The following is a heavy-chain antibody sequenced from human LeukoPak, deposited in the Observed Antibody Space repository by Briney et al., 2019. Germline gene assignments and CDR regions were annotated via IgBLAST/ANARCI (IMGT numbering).Heavy chain of an antibody. D-gene: IGHD1-1*01. V-gene: IGHV3-74*01. Sequence: GGSLRLSCAASGFSFSNFWMHWVRQVPGMGLVWVSQINPGGTAALYADSVKGRFTISRDNAKSTLYLEMNTLRADDTAVYYCAKGSNFAFDNWGQGILVTVPS. CDR3: AKGSNFAFDN. CDR1: GFSFSNFW. CDR2: INPGGTAA. J-gene: IGHJ4*02.